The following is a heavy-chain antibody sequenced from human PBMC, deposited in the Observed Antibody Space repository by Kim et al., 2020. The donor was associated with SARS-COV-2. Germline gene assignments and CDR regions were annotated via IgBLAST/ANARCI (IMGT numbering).Heavy chain of an antibody. V-gene: IGHV3-23*01. Sequence: GGSLRLSCEGSGFDFDTFAITWVRQAPGKGLEWVSRITAHNVVMYYANSVKGRFTASRDNSKAYLQMKGLRGEDTAMYYCAKGLQSHAYWVAIDVWGQGTAVTASS. J-gene: IGHJ6*02. CDR1: GFDFDTFA. CDR3: AKGLQSHAYWVAIDV. CDR2: ITAHNVVM. D-gene: IGHD3-16*01.